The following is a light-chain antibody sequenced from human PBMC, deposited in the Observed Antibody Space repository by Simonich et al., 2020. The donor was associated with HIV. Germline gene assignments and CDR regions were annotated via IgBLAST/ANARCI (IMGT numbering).Light chain of an antibody. J-gene: IGLJ3*02. CDR1: SGSLASNY. Sequence: NFMLTQPHSVSESPGKTATISCTRSSGSLASNYVQWYQQRPVSSPTTMVYEDNQRPSGVPDRFSGSIDSSSNSASLTISGLKTEDEADYYCQSYDRTNWVFGGGTKLTVL. CDR3: QSYDRTNWV. CDR2: EDN. V-gene: IGLV6-57*01.